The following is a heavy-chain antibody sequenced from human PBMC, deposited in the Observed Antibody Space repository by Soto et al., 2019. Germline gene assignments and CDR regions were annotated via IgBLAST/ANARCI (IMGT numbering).Heavy chain of an antibody. CDR3: ARVERGTATTVVDAFDI. V-gene: IGHV4-34*01. J-gene: IGHJ3*02. D-gene: IGHD1-1*01. Sequence: QVQLQQWGAGLLKPSETLSLTCAVYGGFVSSGSYYWSWIRQPPGKGLEWIGEMSHSGGTHFNPSLKSRVTIPVDTSKNQFSLKMTSLTAADTSLYYCARVERGTATTVVDAFDIWGPGTMVTVSS. CDR2: MSHSGGT. CDR1: GGFVSSGSYY.